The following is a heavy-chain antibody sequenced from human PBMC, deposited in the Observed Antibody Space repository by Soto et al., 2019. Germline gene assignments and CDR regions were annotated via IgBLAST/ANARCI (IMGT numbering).Heavy chain of an antibody. J-gene: IGHJ3*02. D-gene: IGHD5-12*01. V-gene: IGHV3-23*01. CDR3: AKDPPGGYGIVDAFEI. CDR2: ISGSGGST. Sequence: EVQLLESGGGLVQPGGSLRLSCAASGFTFSSYAMSWVRQAPGKGLEWVSTISGSGGSTYYACSVKGRFTISRDNSKNTLYLQMNSLRAEDTAVYYCAKDPPGGYGIVDAFEIWGQGTMVTVSS. CDR1: GFTFSSYA.